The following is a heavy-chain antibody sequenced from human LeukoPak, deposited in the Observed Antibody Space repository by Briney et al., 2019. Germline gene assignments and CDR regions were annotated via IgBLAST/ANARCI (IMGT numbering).Heavy chain of an antibody. V-gene: IGHV3-23*01. CDR2: ISGSGDST. Sequence: PGGSLRLSCAASGFTVSSNYMSWVRQPPGKGLEWVSSISGSGDSTFYADSVKGRFTISRDNSKNTLFLQMNSLRAEDTAVYYCAKDRGVGGTPSFDYWGQGTLVTVSS. CDR3: AKDRGVGGTPSFDY. J-gene: IGHJ4*02. D-gene: IGHD1-26*01. CDR1: GFTVSSNY.